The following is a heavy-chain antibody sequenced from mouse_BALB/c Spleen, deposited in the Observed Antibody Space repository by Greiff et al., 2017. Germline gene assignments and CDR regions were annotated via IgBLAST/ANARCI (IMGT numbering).Heavy chain of an antibody. J-gene: IGHJ4*01. CDR1: GYSFTSYW. V-gene: IGHV1-5*01. CDR3: TRGYGSSYDAMDY. D-gene: IGHD1-1*01. Sequence: VHVKQSGTVLARPGASVKMSCKASGYSFTSYWMHWVKQRPGQGLEWIGAIYPGNSDTSYNQKFKGKAKLTAVTSASTAYMELSSLTNEDSAVYYCTRGYGSSYDAMDYWGQGTSVTVSS. CDR2: IYPGNSDT.